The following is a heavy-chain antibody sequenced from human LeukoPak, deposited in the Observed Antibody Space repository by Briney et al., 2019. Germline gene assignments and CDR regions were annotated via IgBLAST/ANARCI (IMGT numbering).Heavy chain of an antibody. J-gene: IGHJ4*02. CDR2: IKQGGSEI. CDR1: GFTFSRFW. D-gene: IGHD4-11*01. V-gene: IGHV3-7*01. Sequence: PGGSLRLSCSASGFTFSRFWMSWVRQAPGKGLDYLALIKQGGSEIYHMDSVKGRFTISRDDATNSLYLQMNSLRVEDTALYYCARDRESESDSEGDYWGQGTLVTVSS. CDR3: ARDRESESDSEGDY.